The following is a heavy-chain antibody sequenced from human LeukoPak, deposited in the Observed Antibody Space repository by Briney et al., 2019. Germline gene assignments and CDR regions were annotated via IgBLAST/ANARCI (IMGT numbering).Heavy chain of an antibody. V-gene: IGHV4-39*07. Sequence: SETLSLTCTVSGGSISSSSYYWGWLRQPPGKGLEWIGSIYYSGSTYYNPSLKSRVTISVDTSKNQFSLKLSSVTAADTAVYYCARDRPTVTASYFDLWGRGTLVTVSS. CDR2: IYYSGST. J-gene: IGHJ2*01. CDR1: GGSISSSSYY. D-gene: IGHD4-17*01. CDR3: ARDRPTVTASYFDL.